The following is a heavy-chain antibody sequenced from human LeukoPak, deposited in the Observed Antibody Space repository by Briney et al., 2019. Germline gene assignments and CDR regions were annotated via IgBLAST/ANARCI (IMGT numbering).Heavy chain of an antibody. V-gene: IGHV3-30*18. Sequence: GRSLRLSCAASGFTFSSYGMHWVRQAPGKGLEWVAVISYDGSNKYYADSVKGRFTISRDNSKNTLHLQMNSLRAEDTAVYYCAKGRAGMATIAGIDYWGQGTLVTVSS. CDR2: ISYDGSNK. CDR3: AKGRAGMATIAGIDY. D-gene: IGHD5-24*01. J-gene: IGHJ4*02. CDR1: GFTFSSYG.